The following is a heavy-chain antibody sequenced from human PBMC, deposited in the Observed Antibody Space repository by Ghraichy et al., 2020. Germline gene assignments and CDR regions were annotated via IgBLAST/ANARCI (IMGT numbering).Heavy chain of an antibody. Sequence: GESLNISCVGSGFTFNAYSMNWVRQSPGKGLEWVSYITGSSRTKSYADSVKGRFTISRDNARNSLFLQMNSLRDEDTAVYYCAGGSTVVRFYYYDGMDVWGQGTTVTVSS. CDR2: ITGSSRTK. D-gene: IGHD4-23*01. CDR3: AGGSTVVRFYYYDGMDV. CDR1: GFTFNAYS. J-gene: IGHJ6*02. V-gene: IGHV3-48*02.